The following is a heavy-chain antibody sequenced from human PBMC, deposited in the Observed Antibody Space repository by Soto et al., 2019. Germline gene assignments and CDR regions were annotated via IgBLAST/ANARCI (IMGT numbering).Heavy chain of an antibody. J-gene: IGHJ4*02. V-gene: IGHV3-30-3*01. CDR3: ARDCSRYCTNGVCYGFGFDY. D-gene: IGHD2-8*01. CDR2: ISYDGSNK. Sequence: PGGSLRLSCAASGFTFSSYAMHWVRQAPGKGLEWVAVISYDGSNKYYADSVKGRFTISRDNSRNTLYLQMNSLRAEDTAVYYCARDCSRYCTNGVCYGFGFDYWGQRTLVTVSS. CDR1: GFTFSSYA.